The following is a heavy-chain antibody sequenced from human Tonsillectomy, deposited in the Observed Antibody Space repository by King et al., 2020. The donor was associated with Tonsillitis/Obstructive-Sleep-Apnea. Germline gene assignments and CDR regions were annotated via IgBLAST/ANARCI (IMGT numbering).Heavy chain of an antibody. CDR3: AKDKGYCSGGSCNYMDV. CDR2: ISWNSGSI. D-gene: IGHD2-15*01. V-gene: IGHV3-9*01. CDR1: GFTFDDYA. J-gene: IGHJ6*03. Sequence: VQLVESGGGLVQPGRSLRLSCAASGFTFDDYAMHWVRQAPGKGLEWVSGISWNSGSIGYADSVKGRFTISRDNAKNALYRQMNSLRAEDTALYYCAKDKGYCSGGSCNYMDVWGKGTTVTVSS.